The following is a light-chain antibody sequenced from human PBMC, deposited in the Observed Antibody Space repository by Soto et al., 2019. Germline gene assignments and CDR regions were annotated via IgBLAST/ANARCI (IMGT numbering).Light chain of an antibody. J-gene: IGKJ1*01. CDR3: QQYNNFWT. CDR2: GAS. V-gene: IGKV3-15*01. CDR1: QSVGSN. Sequence: EVVMTQSPATLSVSPGERATLSCGASQSVGSNLAWYQQKPGQAPRLLIYGASTRATGIPARFSGSGSGTEFTLTISSLQSEAVAVYHCQQYNNFWTFGQGTKVEIK.